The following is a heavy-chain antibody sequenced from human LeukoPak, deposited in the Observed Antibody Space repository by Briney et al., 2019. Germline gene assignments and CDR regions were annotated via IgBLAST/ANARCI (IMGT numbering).Heavy chain of an antibody. Sequence: SETLSLTCTVSGGSISSYYWSWIRQPPGKGLEWIGYIYYSGSTNYNPSLKSQVTISVDTSKNQFSLKLSSVTAADTAVYYCARSVDCSSTSCYPPNWFDPWGQGTLVTVSS. J-gene: IGHJ5*02. CDR3: ARSVDCSSTSCYPPNWFDP. V-gene: IGHV4-59*01. CDR1: GGSISSYY. D-gene: IGHD2-2*01. CDR2: IYYSGST.